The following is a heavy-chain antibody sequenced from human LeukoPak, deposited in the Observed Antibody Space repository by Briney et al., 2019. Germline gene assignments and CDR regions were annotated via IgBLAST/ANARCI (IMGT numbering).Heavy chain of an antibody. V-gene: IGHV4-61*02. D-gene: IGHD4-11*01. CDR1: GGSISSGSYY. J-gene: IGHJ4*02. CDR2: IYTSGST. CDR3: ARGNSNYVFDY. Sequence: SETLSLTCTVSGGSISSGSYYWSWLRQPAGKGREWIGRIYTSGSTNYNPSLKSRVTISVDTSKNQFSLKLSSVTAADTAVYYCARGNSNYVFDYWGQGTLVTVA.